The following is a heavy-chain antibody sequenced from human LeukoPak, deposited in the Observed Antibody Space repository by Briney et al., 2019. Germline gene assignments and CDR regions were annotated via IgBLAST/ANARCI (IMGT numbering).Heavy chain of an antibody. CDR3: AREGLDHYDSSAEETYYYYYYMDV. J-gene: IGHJ6*03. CDR2: ISSSSSYI. V-gene: IGHV3-21*01. Sequence: GGSLRLSCAASGFTFSSYSMNWVRQAPGKGLEWVSSISSSSSYIYYADSVKGRFTISRDNAKNSLYLQMNSLRAEDTAVYYCAREGLDHYDSSAEETYYYYYYMDVWGKGTTVTVSS. CDR1: GFTFSSYS. D-gene: IGHD3-22*01.